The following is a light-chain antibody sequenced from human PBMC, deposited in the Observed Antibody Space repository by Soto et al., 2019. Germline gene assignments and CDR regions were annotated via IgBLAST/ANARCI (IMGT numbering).Light chain of an antibody. V-gene: IGLV2-14*01. J-gene: IGLJ1*01. CDR1: SSXXGGYNY. CDR3: SSYTSSSTLYV. Sequence: QSALTQPASVSGSPGQSITISCTGTSSXXGGYNYVSWYQQHPGKAPKLMIYEVSNRPSGVSNRFSGSKSGNTASLTISGXQAXXXXDXYCSSYTSSSTLYVFGTGTKLTVL. CDR2: EVS.